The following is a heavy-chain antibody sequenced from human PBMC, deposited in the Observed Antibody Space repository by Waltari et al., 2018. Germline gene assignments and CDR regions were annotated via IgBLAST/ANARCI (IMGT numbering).Heavy chain of an antibody. J-gene: IGHJ3*02. CDR2: IIPIFGTA. D-gene: IGHD3-10*01. CDR1: GGTFSSYA. CDR3: ARDQGVTMVRGVPDAFDI. V-gene: IGHV1-69*14. Sequence: QVQLVQSGAEVKKPGSSVKVSCKASGGTFSSYAISWVRQAPGQGLEWMGGIIPIFGTANYATKVQGRVTITADKSTSTAYMELSSLRSEDTAVYYCARDQGVTMVRGVPDAFDIWGQGTMVTVSS.